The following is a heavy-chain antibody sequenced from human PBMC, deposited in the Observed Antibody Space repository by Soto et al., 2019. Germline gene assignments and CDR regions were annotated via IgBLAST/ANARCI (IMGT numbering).Heavy chain of an antibody. CDR1: GFSFSSYG. Sequence: QVQLVESGGGVVQPGRSLRLSCAASGFSFSSYGMHWVRQAPGKGLEWVALIWYDGSHKYYADSVKGRFTISRDNSENTLYLQMNSLRAEDTAVYYCTRASSYFDHWGQGTLLTVSS. CDR3: TRASSYFDH. V-gene: IGHV3-33*01. CDR2: IWYDGSHK. D-gene: IGHD6-6*01. J-gene: IGHJ4*02.